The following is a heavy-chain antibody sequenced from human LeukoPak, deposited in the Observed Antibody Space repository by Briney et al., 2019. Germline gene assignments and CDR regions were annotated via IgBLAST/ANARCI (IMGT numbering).Heavy chain of an antibody. CDR3: ARRNYYGSGSYYKSLSEDANYVY. V-gene: IGHV4-39*01. D-gene: IGHD3-10*01. J-gene: IGHJ4*02. CDR2: IYYSGST. CDR1: GGSISSSSYY. Sequence: PSGTLSLTCTVSGGSISSSSYYWGWIRQPPGKGLEWIGSIYYSGSTYYNPSLKSRVTISVDTSKNQFSLKLSSVTAADTAVYYCARRNYYGSGSYYKSLSEDANYVYWGQGTLVTVSS.